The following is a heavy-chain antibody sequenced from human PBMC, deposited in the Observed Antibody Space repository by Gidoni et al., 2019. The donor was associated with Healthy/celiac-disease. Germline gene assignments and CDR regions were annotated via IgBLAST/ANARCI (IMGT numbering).Heavy chain of an antibody. V-gene: IGHV4-34*01. CDR3: ARGRVPLGRVVRAPITRYNWFDP. D-gene: IGHD3-10*01. J-gene: IGHJ5*02. CDR1: GGSFSGYY. CDR2: INHSGST. Sequence: QVQLQQWGAGLLKPSETLSLTCAVYGGSFSGYYWSWIRQPPGKGLDWIGEINHSGSTNYNPSLKSRVTISVDTSKTQFSRKLSSVTAADTAVYYCARGRVPLGRVVRAPITRYNWFDPWGQGTLVTVSS.